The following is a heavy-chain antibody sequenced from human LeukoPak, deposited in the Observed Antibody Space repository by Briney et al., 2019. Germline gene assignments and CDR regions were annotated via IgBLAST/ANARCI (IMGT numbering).Heavy chain of an antibody. V-gene: IGHV1-69*13. Sequence: GASVKVSCKASGGTFSSYAISWVRQAPGQGLEWMGGIIPIFGTANYAQKFQGRVTITADESTSTAYMELSSLRSEDTAVYYCARDEGGEFWSGYYGDWGQGTLVTVSS. D-gene: IGHD3-3*01. CDR3: ARDEGGEFWSGYYGD. CDR2: IIPIFGTA. J-gene: IGHJ4*02. CDR1: GGTFSSYA.